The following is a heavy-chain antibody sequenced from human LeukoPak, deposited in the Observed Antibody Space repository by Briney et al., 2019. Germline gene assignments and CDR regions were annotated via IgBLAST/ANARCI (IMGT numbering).Heavy chain of an antibody. CDR2: IYYSGST. V-gene: IGHV4-39*01. D-gene: IGHD2-2*01. J-gene: IGHJ6*02. CDR1: GGSISSSSYY. CDR3: AVVGFCSSTSCYFYSMDV. Sequence: SETLSLTCTVSGGSISSSSYYWGWIRQPPGKGLEWIGSIYYSGSTHYNPSLKSRVTISVDTSKNQFSLKLSSVTAADTAVYYCAVVGFCSSTSCYFYSMDVWGQGTTVTVSS.